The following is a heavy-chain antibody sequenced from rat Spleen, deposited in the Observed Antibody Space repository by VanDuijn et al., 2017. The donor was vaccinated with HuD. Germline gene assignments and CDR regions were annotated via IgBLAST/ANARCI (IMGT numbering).Heavy chain of an antibody. CDR3: ARYRYTTGIPGVMDA. D-gene: IGHD1-9*01. CDR2: ISYSGRT. Sequence: EVQLQESGPGLVKPSQSLSLTCSVTDYSITSSYGWSWIRKFPGNKMEWIGHISYSGRTSYNPSLKSRNSITRDTSKNQVFLQLNSVTTEDTATYYCARYRYTTGIPGVMDAWGQGASVTVSS. V-gene: IGHV3-1*01. J-gene: IGHJ4*01. CDR1: DYSITSSY.